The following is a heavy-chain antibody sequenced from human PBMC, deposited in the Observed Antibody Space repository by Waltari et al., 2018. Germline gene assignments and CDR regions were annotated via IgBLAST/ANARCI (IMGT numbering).Heavy chain of an antibody. D-gene: IGHD6-19*01. Sequence: QMQLVQSGPEVKKPGTSVKVPCKASGFTFTSSSMQWVRQARGQRLEWIGWIVVGSGNTNDAQKFQERVTITRDMSTSTAYMELSSLRSEDTAVYYCATGQWLVLNGMDVWGQGTTVTVSS. CDR2: IVVGSGNT. V-gene: IGHV1-58*02. J-gene: IGHJ6*02. CDR1: GFTFTSSS. CDR3: ATGQWLVLNGMDV.